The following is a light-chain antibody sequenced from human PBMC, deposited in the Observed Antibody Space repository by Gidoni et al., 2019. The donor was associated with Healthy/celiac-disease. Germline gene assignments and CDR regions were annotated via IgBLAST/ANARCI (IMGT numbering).Light chain of an antibody. J-gene: IGKJ2*01. CDR2: DAS. V-gene: IGKV3-11*01. CDR3: QQRSNWPPYT. Sequence: DSVLTQSPATLSLSPGDRATLSCRASQSVSSYLAWYHQKPGQAPRLLIYDASNRATGIPARFSGSGSGTDFTLTISSLEPEDFAVYYCQQRSNWPPYTFGQGTKLEIK. CDR1: QSVSSY.